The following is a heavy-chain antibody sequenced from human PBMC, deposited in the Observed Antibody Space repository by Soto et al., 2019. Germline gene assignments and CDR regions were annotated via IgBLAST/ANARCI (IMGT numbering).Heavy chain of an antibody. V-gene: IGHV3-74*02. Sequence: EVQLVESGGGLVQPGGSLRLSCVASGFSFSSYWMHWVRQAPGKGLVWVARIMSDGSSIYYADSVKGRFTISRDNAKNTLYLQMNSLKDEDTAVYHCARGSVDKIMVTVDNWGQGTMVTVSS. CDR2: IMSDGSSI. D-gene: IGHD2-15*01. CDR1: GFSFSSYW. J-gene: IGHJ4*02. CDR3: ARGSVDKIMVTVDN.